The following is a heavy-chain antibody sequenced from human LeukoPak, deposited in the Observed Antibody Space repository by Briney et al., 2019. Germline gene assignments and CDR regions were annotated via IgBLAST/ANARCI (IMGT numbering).Heavy chain of an antibody. Sequence: KSSETLSLTCTVSGGSISRPHWSWIRQPPGEGLEWIGYVYSDGRTNFNPSLKSRVTMSIDTSKSQFSLRLTSVTAADAAVYYCARGGGLYFGDLFSAGYMDVWGKGTTVTVSS. CDR2: VYSDGRT. J-gene: IGHJ6*03. V-gene: IGHV4-59*11. CDR1: GGSISRPH. D-gene: IGHD3-10*01. CDR3: ARGGGLYFGDLFSAGYMDV.